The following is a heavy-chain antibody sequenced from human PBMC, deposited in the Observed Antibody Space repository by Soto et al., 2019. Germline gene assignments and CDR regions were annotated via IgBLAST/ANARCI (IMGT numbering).Heavy chain of an antibody. V-gene: IGHV1-18*01. J-gene: IGHJ4*02. Sequence: QVQLVQSESEAQKPGASVKVSCKASGYIFNNYGISWVRQAPGQGLEWMGWIYPKEGRISFGQKFKCKVTLTTETSSSTAYIEFRNLRSDDSAVYFCAGDVDYNIDFWGQGTLLTVSS. CDR3: AGDVDYNIDF. D-gene: IGHD4-4*01. CDR2: IYPKEGRI. CDR1: GYIFNNYG.